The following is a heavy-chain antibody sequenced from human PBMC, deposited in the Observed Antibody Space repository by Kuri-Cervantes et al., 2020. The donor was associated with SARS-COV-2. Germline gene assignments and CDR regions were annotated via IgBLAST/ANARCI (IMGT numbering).Heavy chain of an antibody. V-gene: IGHV1-18*04. CDR2: ISAYNGNT. CDR3: ARFLVPAAIDPYYYYYYMDV. Sequence: ASVKVSCKASGYTFTGYYMHWVRQAPGQGLEWMGWISAYNGNTNYAQKLQGRVTMTTDTSTSTAYMELRSLRSDDTAVYYCARFLVPAAIDPYYYYYYMDVWGKGTTVTVSS. CDR1: GYTFTGYY. D-gene: IGHD2-2*02. J-gene: IGHJ6*03.